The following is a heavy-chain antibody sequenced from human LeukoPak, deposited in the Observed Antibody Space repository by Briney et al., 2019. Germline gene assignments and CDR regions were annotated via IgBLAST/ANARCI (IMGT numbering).Heavy chain of an antibody. D-gene: IGHD6-13*01. CDR3: AKRTSGSSWYSSDY. CDR2: FSGTSGNT. CDR1: GFTFSSYA. Sequence: GGSLRLSCAASGFTFSSYAMSWVRQAPGKGLEWVSTFSGTSGNTYYADSVKGRFTISRDNSKDTLYLQMNSLRAEDTAVYYCAKRTSGSSWYSSDYWGQGTLVTVSS. J-gene: IGHJ4*02. V-gene: IGHV3-23*01.